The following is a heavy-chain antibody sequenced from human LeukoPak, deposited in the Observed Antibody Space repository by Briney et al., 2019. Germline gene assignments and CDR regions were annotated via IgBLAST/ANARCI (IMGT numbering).Heavy chain of an antibody. CDR2: ISNTGSNT. V-gene: IGHV3-23*01. CDR1: GFTFSSYA. D-gene: IGHD3-3*01. CDR3: AARRGYYHYMDV. J-gene: IGHJ6*03. Sequence: PGGSQRLSCATSGFTFSSYAVAWVRQAPGKGLEWVSSISNTGSNTYYADSVKGRFTISRDNSKNTLSLQMNSLTAEDTAVYYCAARRGYYHYMDVWGKGTTVTVSS.